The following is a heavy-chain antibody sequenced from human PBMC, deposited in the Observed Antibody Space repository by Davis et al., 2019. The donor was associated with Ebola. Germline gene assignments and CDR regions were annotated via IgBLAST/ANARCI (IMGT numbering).Heavy chain of an antibody. CDR3: ASYSSGGYYYYYGMDV. D-gene: IGHD6-19*01. J-gene: IGHJ6*02. Sequence: ASVKVSCKASGGTFTSYAMHWVRQAPGQRLEWMGWINAGNGNTKYSQKFQGRVTITRDTSASTAYMELSSLRSEDTAVYYCASYSSGGYYYYYGMDVWGQGTTVTVSS. V-gene: IGHV1-3*01. CDR2: INAGNGNT. CDR1: GGTFTSYA.